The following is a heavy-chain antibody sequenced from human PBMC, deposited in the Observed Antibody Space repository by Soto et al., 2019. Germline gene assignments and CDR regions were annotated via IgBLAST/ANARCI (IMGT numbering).Heavy chain of an antibody. CDR3: ARALEEYYEWFDP. J-gene: IGHJ5*02. Sequence: SETLSLTCAVYGGSFSGYYWGWIRQPPGKGLEWIGEINHSGSTNYNPSLKSRVTISVDTSKNQFSLKLSSVTAADTAVYYCARALEEYYEWFDPWGQGTLVTVSS. V-gene: IGHV4-34*01. D-gene: IGHD3-16*01. CDR1: GGSFSGYY. CDR2: INHSGST.